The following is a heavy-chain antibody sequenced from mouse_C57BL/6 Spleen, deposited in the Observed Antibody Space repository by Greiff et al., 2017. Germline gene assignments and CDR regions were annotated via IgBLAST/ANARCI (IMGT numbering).Heavy chain of an antibody. CDR3: ARQIGGYYVRAMDY. D-gene: IGHD2-3*01. CDR2: IWSGGST. CDR1: GFSLPSYG. J-gene: IGHJ4*01. Sequence: VQLQQSGPGLVQPSQSLSITCTVSGFSLPSYGVHWVRQSPGKGLEWLGVIWSGGSTDYNAAFISRLSISKDNSKSQVFFKMNRLQADDTAIYYCARQIGGYYVRAMDYWGQGTSVTVSS. V-gene: IGHV2-2*01.